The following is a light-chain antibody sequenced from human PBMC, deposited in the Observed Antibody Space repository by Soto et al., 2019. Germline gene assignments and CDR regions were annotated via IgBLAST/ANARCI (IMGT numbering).Light chain of an antibody. V-gene: IGKV3-20*01. Sequence: EIVLTQSPGTLSLSPGERAALSCMASQSVSSSSLAWYQQKSGQAPRLLIYSVSSRATGIPDRFSGSGSGTDFTLTISRLEPEDFAVYYCQQYGSSPLTFGGGTKVEIK. CDR2: SVS. J-gene: IGKJ4*01. CDR3: QQYGSSPLT. CDR1: QSVSSSS.